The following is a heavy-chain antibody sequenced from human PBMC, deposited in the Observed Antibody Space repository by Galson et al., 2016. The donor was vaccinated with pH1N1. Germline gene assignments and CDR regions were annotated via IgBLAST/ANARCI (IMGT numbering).Heavy chain of an antibody. J-gene: IGHJ4*02. V-gene: IGHV1-46*01. Sequence: SVKVSCKAAGYSVTRYYMHWVRRAPGQGLEWMGIIDPSDGKTTYSQKFQGRIILTRDTSTNPVHMELTTLRPDDSATYFCARRYDFDDWGQGTLVTVSS. CDR2: IDPSDGKT. CDR1: GYSVTRYY. CDR3: ARRYDFDD. D-gene: IGHD3-9*01.